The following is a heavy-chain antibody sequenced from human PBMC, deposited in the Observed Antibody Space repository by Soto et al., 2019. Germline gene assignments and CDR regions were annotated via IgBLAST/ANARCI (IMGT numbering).Heavy chain of an antibody. J-gene: IGHJ4*02. CDR2: IYYSGST. D-gene: IGHD1-26*01. V-gene: IGHV4-59*08. CDR3: ARQRFEPVGATPYYFDY. Sequence: SETLSLTCTVSGGSISSYYWSWIRQPPGKGLEWIGYIYYSGSTNHNPSLKSRVTISVDTSKNQFSLKLSSVTAADTAVYYCARQRFEPVGATPYYFDYWGQGTLVTVSS. CDR1: GGSISSYY.